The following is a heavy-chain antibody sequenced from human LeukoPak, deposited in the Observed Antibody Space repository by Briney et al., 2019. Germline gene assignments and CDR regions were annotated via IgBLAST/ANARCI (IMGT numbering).Heavy chain of an antibody. Sequence: GGSLRLSCAASGFTFSSYWMHWVRQAPGKGLVWVSRINSDGSSTSYADSVKGRFTISRDNSKNTLYLQMNSLRAEDTAVYYCAKSREVVVPAAKTYFDYWGQGTLVTVSS. CDR2: INSDGSST. V-gene: IGHV3-74*01. J-gene: IGHJ4*02. D-gene: IGHD2-2*01. CDR1: GFTFSSYW. CDR3: AKSREVVVPAAKTYFDY.